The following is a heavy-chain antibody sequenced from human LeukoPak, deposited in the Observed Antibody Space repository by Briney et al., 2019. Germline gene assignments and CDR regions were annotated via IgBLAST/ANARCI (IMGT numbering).Heavy chain of an antibody. D-gene: IGHD2-2*01. V-gene: IGHV4-31*03. CDR1: GGSISSGGYY. CDR3: AREYCSSTSCYPPHEGDAFDI. CDR2: IYYSGST. Sequence: PSQTLSLTCTVSGGSISSGGYYWSWIRQHPGKGLEWIGYIYYSGSTYYNPSLKSRVTISVDTSKNQFSLKLSSVTAADTAVYYCAREYCSSTSCYPPHEGDAFDIWGQGTMVTVSS. J-gene: IGHJ3*02.